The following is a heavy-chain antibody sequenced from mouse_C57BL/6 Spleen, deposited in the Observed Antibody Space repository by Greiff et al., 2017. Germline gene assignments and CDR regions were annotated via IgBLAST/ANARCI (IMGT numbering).Heavy chain of an antibody. D-gene: IGHD1-1*01. CDR3: ARGRYYGSRDY. CDR2: IYPSDSET. CDR1: GYTFTSYW. J-gene: IGHJ2*01. Sequence: QVQLKQPGAELVRPGSSVKLSCKASGYTFTSYWMDWVKQRPGQGLEWIGNIYPSDSETHYNQKFKDKATLTVDKSSSTAYMQLSSLTSEDSAVYYCARGRYYGSRDYWGQGTTLTVSS. V-gene: IGHV1-61*01.